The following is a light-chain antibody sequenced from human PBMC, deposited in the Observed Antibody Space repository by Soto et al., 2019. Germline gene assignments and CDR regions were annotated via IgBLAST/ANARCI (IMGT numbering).Light chain of an antibody. J-gene: IGKJ1*01. CDR2: GAS. CDR3: QQYGSSPRT. Sequence: EIVLTQSPGTLSLSPGERATLYCRASQSVSSSRLAWYRQKPGQAPRLLIYGASSRATGIPDRFSGSRSGTDFTLTISRLEPEDFAVYYCQQYGSSPRTFGQGTKGDI. V-gene: IGKV3-20*01. CDR1: QSVSSSR.